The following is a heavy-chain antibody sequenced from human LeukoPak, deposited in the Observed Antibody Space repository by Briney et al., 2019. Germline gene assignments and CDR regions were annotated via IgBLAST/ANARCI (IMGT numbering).Heavy chain of an antibody. CDR1: GGSISGAGCY. CDR2: IYYSGST. J-gene: IGHJ4*02. Sequence: SQTLSLTCSVSGGSISGAGCYWGWIRQPPGKGLEWIGYIYYSGSTYYHPSLKSRVTISLDTSKNQSSLRLSSVTAADTAVYYCARRAGAYFDYWGQGTLVTVSS. V-gene: IGHV4-31*03. CDR3: ARRAGAYFDY. D-gene: IGHD4/OR15-4a*01.